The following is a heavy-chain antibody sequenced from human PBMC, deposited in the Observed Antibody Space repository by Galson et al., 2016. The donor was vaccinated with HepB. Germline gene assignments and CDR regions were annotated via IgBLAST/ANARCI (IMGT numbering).Heavy chain of an antibody. J-gene: IGHJ6*02. CDR3: ARAGFKGFSNGMDV. V-gene: IGHV3-13*04. D-gene: IGHD2/OR15-2a*01. CDR2: IGTAGDT. Sequence: SLRLSCAASGFTFSSYDMHWVRQATGKGLEWVSGIGTAGDTYYPGSVKGRFTISRENAKNSLYLQMNSLTAGDTAVYYCARAGFKGFSNGMDVWGQGTTVTVSS. CDR1: GFTFSSYD.